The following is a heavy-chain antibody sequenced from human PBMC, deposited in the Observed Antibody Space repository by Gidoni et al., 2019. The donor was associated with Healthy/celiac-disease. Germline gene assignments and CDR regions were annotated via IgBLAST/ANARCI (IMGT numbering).Heavy chain of an antibody. CDR3: ARGGPSIAAAGKLDY. Sequence: QVQLQQWGAGLLKPSETLSLTCSVFGGSFSGYYWSWVRPPPGKGLEWIGEINHSGSTNYNPSLKSRVTISVDTSKNQFSLKLSSVTAAETAVYYCARGGPSIAAAGKLDYWGQGTLVTVSS. CDR2: INHSGST. J-gene: IGHJ4*02. CDR1: GGSFSGYY. D-gene: IGHD6-13*01. V-gene: IGHV4-34*01.